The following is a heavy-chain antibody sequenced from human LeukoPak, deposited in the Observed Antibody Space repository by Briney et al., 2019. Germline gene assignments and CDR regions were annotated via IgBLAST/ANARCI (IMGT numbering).Heavy chain of an antibody. D-gene: IGHD5-24*01. CDR3: ARDAGGYNSDY. Sequence: GGSLRLSCAASGFTFSTYTMNWVRQAPGKGLDWVSSITSTSSYIYYADSVKGRFTMSRDNAKSSLYLQMNSLSAEDTAVYYCARDAGGYNSDYWGQGTLVTVSS. CDR2: ITSTSSYI. V-gene: IGHV3-21*01. J-gene: IGHJ4*02. CDR1: GFTFSTYT.